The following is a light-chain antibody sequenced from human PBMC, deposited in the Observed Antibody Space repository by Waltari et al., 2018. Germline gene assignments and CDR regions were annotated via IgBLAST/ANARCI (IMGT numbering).Light chain of an antibody. Sequence: SSELTQDPAVSVALGQTVRITCQGDSLRSYDASWYQQKPGQAPILGIYGKDNRPSGIPDRISGSTSGNTASLPITGSQAEDEADYYCHSRVVSNVRGAFGGGTKLTVL. J-gene: IGLJ2*01. V-gene: IGLV3-19*01. CDR1: SLRSYD. CDR3: HSRVVSNVRGA. CDR2: GKD.